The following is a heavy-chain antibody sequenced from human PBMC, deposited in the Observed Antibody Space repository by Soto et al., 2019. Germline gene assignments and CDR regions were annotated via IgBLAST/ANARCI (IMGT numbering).Heavy chain of an antibody. CDR3: ARVLDIVVVPAARQRAFDI. CDR2: IIPIFGTA. Sequence: QVQLVQSGAEVKKPGSSVKVSCKASGGTFSSYAISWVRQAPGHGLEWMGGIIPIFGTANYAQKFQGRVTITADESTSTAYMELSSLRSEDTAVYYCARVLDIVVVPAARQRAFDIWGQGTMVTVSS. J-gene: IGHJ3*02. CDR1: GGTFSSYA. V-gene: IGHV1-69*01. D-gene: IGHD2-2*03.